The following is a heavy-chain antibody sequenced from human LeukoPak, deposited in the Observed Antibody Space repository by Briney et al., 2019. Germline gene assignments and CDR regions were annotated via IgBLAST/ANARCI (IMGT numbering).Heavy chain of an antibody. CDR1: GGSISSGGYS. V-gene: IGHV4-30-2*05. Sequence: SQTLSLTCAVSGGSISSGGYSWSWIRQPPGKGLEWIGYIYHSGSTYYNPSLKSRVTISVDTSKNQFSLKLSSVTAADTAVYYCARGVATVTTLYYYGMDVWGQGTTVTVSS. CDR3: ARGVATVTTLYYYGMDV. CDR2: IYHSGST. D-gene: IGHD4-17*01. J-gene: IGHJ6*02.